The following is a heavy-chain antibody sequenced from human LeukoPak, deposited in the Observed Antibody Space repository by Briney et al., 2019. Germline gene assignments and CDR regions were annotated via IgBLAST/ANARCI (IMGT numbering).Heavy chain of an antibody. CDR2: IHSDGTT. J-gene: IGHJ2*01. CDR1: EFSVSSNY. CDR3: VREGTPGRQFFDL. Sequence: GGSLRLSCAPSEFSVSSNYMTWVREAPGKGVEWVSVIHSDGTTYYADSVRGRFTISTDNFKNSLFLQMNSMGADDTAVYYCVREGTPGRQFFDLWGRGTLVTVSS. V-gene: IGHV3-53*01. D-gene: IGHD6-19*01.